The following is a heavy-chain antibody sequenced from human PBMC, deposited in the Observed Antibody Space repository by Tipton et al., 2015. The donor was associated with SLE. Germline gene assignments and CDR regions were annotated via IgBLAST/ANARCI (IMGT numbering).Heavy chain of an antibody. J-gene: IGHJ6*02. V-gene: IGHV5-51*03. CDR3: ARLLPPGYNGLDV. CDR2: IYPYDSDT. CDR1: GYNFRNYW. Sequence: QLVQSGAEVKRPGESLKISCKASGYNFRNYWIAWVRQMPGKGLEWMGIIYPYDSDTRYNPSFQGQVTLSADKSITTAYLQWSSLKASDSAIYYCARLLPPGYNGLDVWGQGTTVTVSS.